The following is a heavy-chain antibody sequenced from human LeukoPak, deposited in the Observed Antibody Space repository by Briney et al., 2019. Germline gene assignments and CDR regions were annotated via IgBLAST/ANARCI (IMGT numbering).Heavy chain of an antibody. CDR1: GFTFSSYA. D-gene: IGHD6-19*01. V-gene: IGHV3-23*01. CDR3: AKGQRSIAVAGYFDY. Sequence: GGSLRLSCAASGFTFSSYAMTWVRQAPGEGLEWVSSIIYSGGTTYYADSVKGRFTVSRDNSKSTLYLQMNSLRAEDTAIYYCAKGQRSIAVAGYFDYWGQGTLVTVSS. CDR2: IIYSGGTT. J-gene: IGHJ4*02.